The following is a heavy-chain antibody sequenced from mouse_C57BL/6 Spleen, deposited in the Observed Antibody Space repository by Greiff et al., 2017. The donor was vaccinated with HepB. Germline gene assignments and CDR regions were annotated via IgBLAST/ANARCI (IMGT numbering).Heavy chain of an antibody. D-gene: IGHD2-4*01. CDR1: GYTFTSYW. V-gene: IGHV1-55*01. Sequence: QVQLQQPGAELVKPGASVKMSCKASGYTFTSYWITWVKQRPGQGLEWIGDIYPGSGSTNYNEKFKSKATLTVDTSSSTAYMQLSSLTSEDSAVYYCARGDDYDDAVYYFDYWGQGTTLTVSS. CDR2: IYPGSGST. CDR3: ARGDDYDDAVYYFDY. J-gene: IGHJ2*01.